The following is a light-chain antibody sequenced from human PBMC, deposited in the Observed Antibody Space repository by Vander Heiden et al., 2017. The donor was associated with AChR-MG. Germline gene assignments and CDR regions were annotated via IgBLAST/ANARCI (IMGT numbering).Light chain of an antibody. CDR2: KAS. CDR1: QSISDW. Sequence: DIQMTQSPFTLSASVGDRVTITCRASQSISDWLAWYQQRPGKAPKVLIYKASSLESGVPSRFTGSGSGTEFTLTISSLQPDDFATYYCQQYNTFSPYTFGQGTKVEIK. CDR3: QQYNTFSPYT. V-gene: IGKV1-5*03. J-gene: IGKJ2*01.